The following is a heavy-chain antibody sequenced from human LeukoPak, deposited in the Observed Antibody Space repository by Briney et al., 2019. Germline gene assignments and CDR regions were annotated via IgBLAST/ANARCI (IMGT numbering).Heavy chain of an antibody. D-gene: IGHD7-27*01. CDR2: INPNSGGT. CDR3: ARDLRLGISFFDY. Sequence: ASVKVSCKASGYTFTGYYMHWVRQAPGQGLEWMGRINPNSGGTNYAQKFQGRVTMTRDTSISTAYMELSRLRSDDTAVYYCARDLRLGISFFDYWGQGTLVTVSS. J-gene: IGHJ4*02. V-gene: IGHV1-2*06. CDR1: GYTFTGYY.